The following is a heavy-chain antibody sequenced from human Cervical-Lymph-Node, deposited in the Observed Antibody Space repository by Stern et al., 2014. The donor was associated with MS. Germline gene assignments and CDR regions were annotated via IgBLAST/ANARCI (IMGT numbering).Heavy chain of an antibody. J-gene: IGHJ3*02. V-gene: IGHV2-5*02. CDR3: THSLHGDYYDAFDT. D-gene: IGHD4-17*01. Sequence: QITLKESGPTLVKATQPLTLTCTFSGFALRHSGVSVAWIRQPPGKALEWLAVIYWDDEKRYSPSLKSRLSITKDASESQVVLTMTNMDPVDTATYYCTHSLHGDYYDAFDTWGQGTMVTVSS. CDR1: GFALRHSGVS. CDR2: IYWDDEK.